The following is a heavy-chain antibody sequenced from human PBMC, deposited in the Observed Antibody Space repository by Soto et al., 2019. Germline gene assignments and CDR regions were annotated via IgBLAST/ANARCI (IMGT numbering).Heavy chain of an antibody. Sequence: PSETLSLTCTVSGGSISSYYWSWIRQPPGKGLEWIGYIYYSGSTNYNPSLKSRVTISVDTSKNQFSLKLSSVTAADTAVYYCARGPYENNAPDYWGQGTLVTVSS. CDR3: ARGPYENNAPDY. J-gene: IGHJ4*02. CDR1: GGSISSYY. CDR2: IYYSGST. D-gene: IGHD1-20*01. V-gene: IGHV4-59*01.